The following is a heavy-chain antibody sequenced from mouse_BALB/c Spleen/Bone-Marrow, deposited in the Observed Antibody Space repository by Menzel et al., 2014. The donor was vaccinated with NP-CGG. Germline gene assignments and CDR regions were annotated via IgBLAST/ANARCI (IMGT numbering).Heavy chain of an antibody. CDR3: TREGYYGSSPAWFAY. V-gene: IGHV1-15*01. D-gene: IGHD1-1*01. J-gene: IGHJ3*01. CDR1: GYTFTDYE. Sequence: LQESGAELARPGASVTLSCKASGYTFTDYEMHWVKQTPVHGLEWIGAIDPETGGTAYNQKFKGKATLTADKSSSTAYMELRSLTSEDSAVYYCTREGYYGSSPAWFAYWGQGTLVTVSA. CDR2: IDPETGGT.